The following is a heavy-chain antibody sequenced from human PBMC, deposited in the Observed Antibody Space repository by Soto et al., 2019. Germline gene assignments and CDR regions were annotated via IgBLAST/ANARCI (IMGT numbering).Heavy chain of an antibody. V-gene: IGHV3-15*01. CDR2: IRSQIDGGTT. CDR3: TTVAYGEYVSDY. Sequence: EVELVESGGVLVKPGGSLRLSCAASGFASTNAWMTWVRQAPGKALEWVGRIRSQIDGGTTDYAAPVKGRFTISRDDSKNTLYLQMNSLKTEDTAVYYCTTVAYGEYVSDYWGQGTLVTVSS. D-gene: IGHD4-17*01. CDR1: GFASTNAW. J-gene: IGHJ4*02.